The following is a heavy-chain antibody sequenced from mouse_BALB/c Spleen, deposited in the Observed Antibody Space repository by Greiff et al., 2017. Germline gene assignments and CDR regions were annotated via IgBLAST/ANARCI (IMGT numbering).Heavy chain of an antibody. Sequence: QVQLQQSAAELARPGASVKMSCKASGYTFTSYTMHWVKQRPGQGLEWIGYINPSSGYTEYNQKFKDKTTLTADKSSSTAYMQLSSLTSEDSAVYYCARGGYGNYVGFAYWGQGTLVTVSA. CDR3: ARGGYGNYVGFAY. CDR1: GYTFTSYT. V-gene: IGHV1-4*02. J-gene: IGHJ3*01. D-gene: IGHD2-1*01. CDR2: INPSSGYT.